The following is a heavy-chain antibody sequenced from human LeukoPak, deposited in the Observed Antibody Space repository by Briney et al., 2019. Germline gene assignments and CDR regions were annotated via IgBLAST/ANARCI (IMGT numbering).Heavy chain of an antibody. Sequence: GGSLRLSCAASGFTFNTYSMNWVRQAPGKGLEWVSAISGSGGSTYYADSVKGRFTISRDNSKNTLYLQMNSLRAEDTAVYYCAKRGHQYYYYYYMDVWGKGTTVTVSS. D-gene: IGHD3-10*01. CDR2: ISGSGGST. V-gene: IGHV3-23*01. CDR3: AKRGHQYYYYYYMDV. J-gene: IGHJ6*03. CDR1: GFTFNTYS.